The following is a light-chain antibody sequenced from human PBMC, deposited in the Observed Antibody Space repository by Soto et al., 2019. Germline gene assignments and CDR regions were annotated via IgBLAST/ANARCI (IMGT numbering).Light chain of an antibody. CDR3: SSYAGGDNLV. J-gene: IGLJ2*01. Sequence: QSALTQPPSASGSPGQSVTISCTGTSSDVGLYNYVSWYQQHPGKAPKLMIYEVNKRPSGVPDRFSGSKSGTTASLTVSGLQAEDEADYYCSSYAGGDNLVFGGGTQLTVL. CDR1: SSDVGLYNY. V-gene: IGLV2-8*01. CDR2: EVN.